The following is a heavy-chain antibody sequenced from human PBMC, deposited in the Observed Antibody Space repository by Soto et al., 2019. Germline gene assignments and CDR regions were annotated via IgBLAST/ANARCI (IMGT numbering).Heavy chain of an antibody. D-gene: IGHD3-3*02. Sequence: QVQLQESGPGLVKPSETLSLTCTVSDGSLSGFYWSWIRKPAGKGLEWIGRIYASGSAKYNPSLKSRVTMSVDRSKDQFSLTLRSVTAADTAVYYCARAGSFDVVMIFDSWGPGTLVTVSS. CDR3: ARAGSFDVVMIFDS. CDR1: DGSLSGFY. J-gene: IGHJ4*02. V-gene: IGHV4-4*07. CDR2: IYASGSA.